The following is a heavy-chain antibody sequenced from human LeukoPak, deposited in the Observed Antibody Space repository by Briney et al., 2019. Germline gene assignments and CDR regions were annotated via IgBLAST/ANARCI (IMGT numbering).Heavy chain of an antibody. CDR1: GGSFSGYY. CDR3: ARRYCGGGSCSASFDY. Sequence: SETLSLTCAVYGGSFSGYYWSWIRQPPGKGLEWIGEINHSGSTNYNPSLKSRVTISVDASKNQFSLKLSSVTAADTAVYYCARRYCGGGSCSASFDYWGQGTLVTVSS. V-gene: IGHV4-34*01. J-gene: IGHJ4*02. D-gene: IGHD2-15*01. CDR2: INHSGST.